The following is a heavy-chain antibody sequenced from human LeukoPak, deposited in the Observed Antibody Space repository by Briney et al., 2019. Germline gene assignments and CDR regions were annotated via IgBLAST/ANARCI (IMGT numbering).Heavy chain of an antibody. J-gene: IGHJ4*02. D-gene: IGHD6-19*01. Sequence: PGGSLRLSCAASGFTFSTDSMNWLRQAPGKGLEWVSYISSSSDTIYYADSVKGRFTIPRDNAKNSLYLQMNSLRDQDTPVYYCARDLRSGGYYFDSWGQGTLVTVSS. CDR2: ISSSSDTI. CDR3: ARDLRSGGYYFDS. V-gene: IGHV3-48*02. CDR1: GFTFSTDS.